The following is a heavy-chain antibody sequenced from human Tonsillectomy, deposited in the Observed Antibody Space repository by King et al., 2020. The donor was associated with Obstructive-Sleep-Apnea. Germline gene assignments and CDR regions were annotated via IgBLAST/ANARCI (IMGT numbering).Heavy chain of an antibody. V-gene: IGHV1-8*01. CDR2: MNPNSGTT. CDR3: ARGSRTFDI. CDR1: GYTFTNFD. J-gene: IGHJ3*02. Sequence: VQLVESGTEVKKPGASVKVSCKPSGYTFTNFDINWVRHATGQGLEWGGWMNPNSGTTGFAQNFQGRVTLTRDTSISSAYMELSGLRSEDTAVYYCARGSRTFDIWGQGTMVTVSS. D-gene: IGHD1-14*01.